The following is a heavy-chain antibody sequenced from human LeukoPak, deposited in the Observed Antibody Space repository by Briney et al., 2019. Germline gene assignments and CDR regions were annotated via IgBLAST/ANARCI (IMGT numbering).Heavy chain of an antibody. CDR1: GFTVSSNY. J-gene: IGHJ5*02. V-gene: IGHV3-23*01. D-gene: IGHD5-24*01. Sequence: GGSLRLSCAASGFTVSSNYMSWVRQAPGKGLEWVSAISGSGGSTYYADSVKGRFTISRDNSKNTLYLQMNSLRAEDTAVYYCAKESGRAGSFFDPWGQGTLVTVSS. CDR2: ISGSGGST. CDR3: AKESGRAGSFFDP.